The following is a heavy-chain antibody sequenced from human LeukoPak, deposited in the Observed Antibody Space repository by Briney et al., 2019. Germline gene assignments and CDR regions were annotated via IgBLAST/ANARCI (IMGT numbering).Heavy chain of an antibody. J-gene: IGHJ1*01. V-gene: IGHV3-53*01. CDR1: GFTVSSNY. CDR3: AKDDAWGRYNH. Sequence: GGSLRLSCAASGFTVSSNYMSWVRQAPGKGLEWVSVIYSGGSTYYADSVKGRFTISRDNSKSTLYIQMNSLRAEDTAVYYCAKDDAWGRYNHWGQGTLVTVSS. D-gene: IGHD3-16*01. CDR2: IYSGGST.